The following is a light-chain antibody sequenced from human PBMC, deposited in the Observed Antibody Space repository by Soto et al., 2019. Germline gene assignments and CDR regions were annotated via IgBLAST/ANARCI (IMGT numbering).Light chain of an antibody. J-gene: IGKJ5*01. CDR3: QQRSNWPSTT. Sequence: EIVLAQSPAALSLSPGERATLSCRASQSVSSYLAWHQQKPGQAPRLLIYDASHRATGIPARFSGSGSGTDFTLTINSLEPEDSAVYYCQQRSNWPSTTFGQGTRLE. CDR2: DAS. V-gene: IGKV3-11*01. CDR1: QSVSSY.